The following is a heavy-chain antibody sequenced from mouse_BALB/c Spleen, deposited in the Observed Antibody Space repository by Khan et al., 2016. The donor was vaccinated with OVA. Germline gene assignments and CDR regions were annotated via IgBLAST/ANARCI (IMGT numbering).Heavy chain of an antibody. Sequence: DVQLQESGPGLVKPSQSLSLTCTVTGYSITSGYAWNWIRQFPGNKLEWMGYISYSGGTSYNPSLKSRISITRDTSKNQLFLQLNSVTTEDTATYYCARGNYYGYYFDYWGQGTTLTVSS. CDR2: ISYSGGT. V-gene: IGHV3-2*02. CDR1: GYSITSGYA. J-gene: IGHJ2*01. CDR3: ARGNYYGYYFDY. D-gene: IGHD1-1*01.